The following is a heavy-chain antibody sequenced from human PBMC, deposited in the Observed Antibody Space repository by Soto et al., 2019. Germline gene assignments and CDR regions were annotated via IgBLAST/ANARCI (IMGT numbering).Heavy chain of an antibody. D-gene: IGHD3-22*01. CDR1: GFTFSSYA. J-gene: IGHJ4*02. V-gene: IGHV3-23*01. Sequence: EVQLLESGGGLVQPGGSLRLSCAASGFTFSSYAMSWVRQAPGKGLEWVSAISGSGGSTYYADSVKGRFTISRDNSKNTLYLQMNSLRAEDMAVYYCANRKTYYYDSSGHLDYWGQGTLVTVSS. CDR3: ANRKTYYYDSSGHLDY. CDR2: ISGSGGST.